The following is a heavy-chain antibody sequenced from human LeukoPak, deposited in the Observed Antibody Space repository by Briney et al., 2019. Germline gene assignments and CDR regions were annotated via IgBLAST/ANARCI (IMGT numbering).Heavy chain of an antibody. J-gene: IGHJ3*01. Sequence: GESLKISCKGSGYRFNAYWIAWVRQMPGKGLEWIGIIYPDDSDTRYSPSFQGQVTISADKSVRTAYLQWSSLKASDTAMYYCARPNITSYYDSRGYDAFDVWGQGTMVTVSS. D-gene: IGHD3-22*01. CDR2: IYPDDSDT. CDR3: ARPNITSYYDSRGYDAFDV. V-gene: IGHV5-51*01. CDR1: GYRFNAYW.